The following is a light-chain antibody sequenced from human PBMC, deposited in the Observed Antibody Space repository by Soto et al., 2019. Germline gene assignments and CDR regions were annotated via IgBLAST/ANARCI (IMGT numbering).Light chain of an antibody. CDR2: EGS. V-gene: IGLV2-23*01. J-gene: IGLJ3*02. Sequence: QPASVSGSPGQSITISCTGTSSDVGSYNLVSWYQQHPGKAPKLMIYEGSKRPSGVSNRFSGSKSGNTASLTISGLQAEDEADYYCCSYAGSSPWVFGGGTQLTVL. CDR3: CSYAGSSPWV. CDR1: SSDVGSYNL.